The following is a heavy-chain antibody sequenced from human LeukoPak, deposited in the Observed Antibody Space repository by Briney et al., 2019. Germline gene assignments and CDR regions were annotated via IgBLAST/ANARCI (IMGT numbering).Heavy chain of an antibody. D-gene: IGHD6-6*01. J-gene: IGHJ5*02. V-gene: IGHV4-34*01. CDR1: GGSFSGYY. CDR3: ARAPGYSSSSGGLDP. CDR2: INRSGGT. Sequence: SETLSLTCAVYGGSFSGYYWSWIRQPPGKGLEWIGEINRSGGTNYNPSLKSRVTISVDTSKNQFSLKLSSVTAADTAVYYCARAPGYSSSSGGLDPWGQGTLVTVSS.